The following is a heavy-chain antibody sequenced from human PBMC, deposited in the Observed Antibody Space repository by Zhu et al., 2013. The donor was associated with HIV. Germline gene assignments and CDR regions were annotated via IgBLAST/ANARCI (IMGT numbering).Heavy chain of an antibody. CDR2: IYYSGST. CDR3: ARWTGYSSRKPSEDAFDI. V-gene: IGHV4-39*07. Sequence: QVQLQESGPGLVKPSETLSLTCTVSGGSISSSSYYWGWIRQPPGKGLEWIGSIYYSGSTYYNPSLKSRVTISVDTSKNQFSLKLSSVTAADTAVYYCARWTGYSSRKPSEDAFDIWGQGTMVTVSS. D-gene: IGHD6-13*01. J-gene: IGHJ3*02. CDR1: GGSISSSSYY.